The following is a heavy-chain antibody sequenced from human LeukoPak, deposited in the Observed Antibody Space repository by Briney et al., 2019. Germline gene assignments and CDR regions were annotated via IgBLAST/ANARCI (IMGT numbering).Heavy chain of an antibody. Sequence: GGSLRLSCAASGFTFSSYAMSWVRQAPGKGLEWVSAISGSGGSTYYADSVKGRFTISRDNSKNTLYLQMNSLRAEDTAVYYGAKDTYYYDSSGYWYFDLWGRGTLVTVSS. D-gene: IGHD3-22*01. J-gene: IGHJ2*01. CDR2: ISGSGGST. CDR3: AKDTYYYDSSGYWYFDL. CDR1: GFTFSSYA. V-gene: IGHV3-23*01.